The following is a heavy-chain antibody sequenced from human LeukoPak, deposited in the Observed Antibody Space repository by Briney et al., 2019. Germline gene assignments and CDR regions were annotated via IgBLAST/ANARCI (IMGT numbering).Heavy chain of an antibody. CDR1: GYTFTGYY. D-gene: IGHD3-10*01. Sequence: ASAKVSCKASGYTFTGYYMHWVRQAPGQGLEWMGWINPNSGGTNYAQKFQGRVTMTRDTSISTAYMELSRLRSDDTAVYYCARVHTLLWFGELSPWGQGTLVTVSS. CDR3: ARVHTLLWFGELSP. J-gene: IGHJ5*02. V-gene: IGHV1-2*02. CDR2: INPNSGGT.